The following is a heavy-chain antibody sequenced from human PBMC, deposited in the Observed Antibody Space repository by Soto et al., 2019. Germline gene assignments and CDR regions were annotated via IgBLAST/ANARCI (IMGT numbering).Heavy chain of an antibody. CDR1: GFTFNTFA. Sequence: PGGSLRLSCAASGFTFNTFAMSWVRQAPGKGLEWVSAISGGGASTYNADSVKGRFTVSRDNSKSTLYLQMSSLRAEDTAVYYCAKDWPYRAAAGGDYWGQGTLVTVSS. CDR2: ISGGGAST. V-gene: IGHV3-23*01. J-gene: IGHJ4*02. D-gene: IGHD6-13*01. CDR3: AKDWPYRAAAGGDY.